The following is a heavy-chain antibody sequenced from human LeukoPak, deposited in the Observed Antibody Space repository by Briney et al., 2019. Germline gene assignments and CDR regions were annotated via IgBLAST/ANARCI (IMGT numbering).Heavy chain of an antibody. CDR2: ISVYNGHT. CDR3: ARGGRWELPRPYAFDI. CDR1: GYTFSSYG. J-gene: IGHJ3*02. D-gene: IGHD1-26*01. Sequence: ASVKVSCKASGYTFSSYGISWVRQAPGQGLEWMGWISVYNGHTNYAQKFQGRVTMTTDTSTSTAYMEPRSLRSDDTAVYYCARGGRWELPRPYAFDIWGQGTMVTVSS. V-gene: IGHV1-18*01.